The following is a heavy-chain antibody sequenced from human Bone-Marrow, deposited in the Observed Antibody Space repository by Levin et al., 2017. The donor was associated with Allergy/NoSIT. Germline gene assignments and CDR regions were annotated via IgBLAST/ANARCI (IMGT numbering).Heavy chain of an antibody. CDR3: AREGPGDTAMGCWFDP. D-gene: IGHD5-18*01. J-gene: IGHJ5*02. CDR1: GGSFSGYY. Sequence: PSETLSLTCAVYGGSFSGYYWSWIRQPPGKGLEWIGEINHSGSTNYNPSLKSRVTISVDTSKNQFSLKLSSVTAADTAVYYCAREGPGDTAMGCWFDPWGQGTLVTVSS. CDR2: INHSGST. V-gene: IGHV4-34*01.